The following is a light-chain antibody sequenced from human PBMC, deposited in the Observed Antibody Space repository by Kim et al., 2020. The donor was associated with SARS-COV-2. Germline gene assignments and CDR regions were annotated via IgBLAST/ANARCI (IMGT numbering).Light chain of an antibody. CDR2: DAS. V-gene: IGKV3-11*01. J-gene: IGKJ4*01. CDR1: QSLSSY. CDR3: QQRSNWPLT. Sequence: EIVLTQSPDTLSLSPGERATLSCRASQSLSSYLAWYQQKPGQAPRLLIYDASNRATGIPARFSGSGSGTDFTLTISSLEPEDFAVYYCQQRSNWPLTFGGGTKVEI.